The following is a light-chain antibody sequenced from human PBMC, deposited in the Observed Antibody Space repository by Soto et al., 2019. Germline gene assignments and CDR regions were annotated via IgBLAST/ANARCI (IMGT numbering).Light chain of an antibody. CDR3: LQDHNLLT. V-gene: IGKV1-6*01. Sequence: AIEMTQSPSSLSAFVGDRITIACRASQGIGSDLAWYQQRPGKAPKLLIYAVSNLQNGVPSRFSGSGSGTDFTLAISSLQPEGSATYYCLQDHNLLTFGGGTKVEIK. CDR2: AVS. J-gene: IGKJ4*01. CDR1: QGIGSD.